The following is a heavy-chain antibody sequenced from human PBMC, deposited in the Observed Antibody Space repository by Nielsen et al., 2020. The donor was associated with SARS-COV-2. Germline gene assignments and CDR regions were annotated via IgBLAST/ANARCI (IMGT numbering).Heavy chain of an antibody. D-gene: IGHD3-16*01. J-gene: IGHJ4*02. CDR3: ARESLGGEVFDY. Sequence: GESLKISCAASGFTFSSYWMHWVRQAPGKGLEWVAVIWYDGSNKYYADSVKGRFTISRDNSKNTLYLQMNSLRAEDTAVYYCARESLGGEVFDYWGQGTLVTVSS. CDR1: GFTFSSYW. V-gene: IGHV3-33*08. CDR2: IWYDGSNK.